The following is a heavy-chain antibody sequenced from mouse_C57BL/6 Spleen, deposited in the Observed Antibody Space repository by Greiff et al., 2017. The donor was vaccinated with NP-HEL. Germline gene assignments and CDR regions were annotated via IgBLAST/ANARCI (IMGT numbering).Heavy chain of an antibody. CDR2: IRLKSDNYAT. D-gene: IGHD2-4*01. CDR3: TGDDYDWFAY. V-gene: IGHV6-3*01. Sequence: DVKLQESGGGLVQPGGSMKLSCVASGFTFSNYWMNWVRQSPEKGLEWVAQIRLKSDNYATHYAESVKGRFTISRDDSKSSVYLQMNNLRAEDTGIYYCTGDDYDWFAYWGQGTLVTVSA. CDR1: GFTFSNYW. J-gene: IGHJ3*01.